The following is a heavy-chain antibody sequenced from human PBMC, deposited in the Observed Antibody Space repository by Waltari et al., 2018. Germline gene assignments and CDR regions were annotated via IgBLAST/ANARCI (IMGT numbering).Heavy chain of an antibody. V-gene: IGHV3-21*01. D-gene: IGHD3-10*01. CDR1: GFTFSSYS. Sequence: EVQLVESGGGLVKPGGSLRLSCAASGFTFSSYSMNWVRPAPGKGLEWVSSISSSSSYIYYADSVKGRFTISRDNAKNSLYLQMNSLRAEDTAVYYCAREVWCRELLSSTWIDYWGQGTLVTVSS. CDR3: AREVWCRELLSSTWIDY. J-gene: IGHJ4*02. CDR2: ISSSSSYI.